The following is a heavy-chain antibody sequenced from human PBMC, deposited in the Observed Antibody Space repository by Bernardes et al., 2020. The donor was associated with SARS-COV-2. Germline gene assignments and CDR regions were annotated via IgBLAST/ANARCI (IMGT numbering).Heavy chain of an antibody. D-gene: IGHD4-4*01. CDR3: ARATIITFGYDP. V-gene: IGHV4-4*07. CDR2: IYSSGST. J-gene: IGHJ5*02. CDR1: GGAMSGYY. Sequence: SESLSLTCTISGGAMSGYYWTWLRQSAEKGLEFIGRIYSSGSTNYSPSLKSRVTMSLDMSNNQFSLRLHSVTAADTAVYYCARATIITFGYDPWGQGTLVHVSS.